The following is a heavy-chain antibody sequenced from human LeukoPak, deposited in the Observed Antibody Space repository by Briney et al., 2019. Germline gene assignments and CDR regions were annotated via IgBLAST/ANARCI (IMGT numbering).Heavy chain of an antibody. CDR3: ARPSHVSSTRYYYYGMDV. CDR2: IYSGGST. J-gene: IGHJ6*02. D-gene: IGHD6-6*01. Sequence: GGSLRLSCAASGFTVSSNYMSWVRQAPGKGLEWVSVIYSGGSTYYADSVKGRFTISRDNSKNTLYLQMNSLRAEDTAVYYCARPSHVSSTRYYYYGMDVWGQGTTVTVSS. CDR1: GFTVSSNY. V-gene: IGHV3-66*01.